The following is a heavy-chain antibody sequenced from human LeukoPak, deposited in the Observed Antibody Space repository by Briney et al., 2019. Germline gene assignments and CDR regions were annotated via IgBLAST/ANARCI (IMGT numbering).Heavy chain of an antibody. V-gene: IGHV3-30*04. D-gene: IGHD6-19*01. CDR1: GFTFSSYA. Sequence: GRSLRLSCAASGFTFSSYAMHWVRQAPGKGLEWVAVISYDGSNKYYADSVKGRFTISRDNSKNTLYLQINSLRAEDTAVYYCARVSSGWYYFDYWGQGTLVTVSS. CDR3: ARVSSGWYYFDY. CDR2: ISYDGSNK. J-gene: IGHJ4*02.